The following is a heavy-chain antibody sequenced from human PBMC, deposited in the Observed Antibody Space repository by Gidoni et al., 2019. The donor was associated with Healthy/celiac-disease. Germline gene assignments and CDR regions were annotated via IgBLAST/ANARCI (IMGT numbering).Heavy chain of an antibody. D-gene: IGHD2-2*01. Sequence: EVQLVESGGGLVQPGGSLRLSCAASGFTFSSYEMNWVRQAPGKGLEWVSYISSSGSTIYYADSVKGRFTISRDNAKNSLYLQMNSLRAEDTAVYYCARDSASYGGDYWGQGTLVTVSS. CDR3: ARDSASYGGDY. V-gene: IGHV3-48*03. CDR2: ISSSGSTI. J-gene: IGHJ4*02. CDR1: GFTFSSYE.